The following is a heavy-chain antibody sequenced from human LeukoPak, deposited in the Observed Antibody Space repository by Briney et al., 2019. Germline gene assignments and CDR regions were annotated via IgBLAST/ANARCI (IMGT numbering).Heavy chain of an antibody. CDR3: ARSGPGPTVTTVLGNWFDP. CDR1: GYTFTSYG. J-gene: IGHJ5*02. D-gene: IGHD4-17*01. CDR2: ISAYNGNT. Sequence: ASVKVSCKASGYTFTSYGISWVRQAPGQGLEWMGWISAYNGNTNYAQKLQGRVTMTTDTSTSTAYMELRSLRSDDTAVYYCARSGPGPTVTTVLGNWFDPWGQGTLVTVSS. V-gene: IGHV1-18*01.